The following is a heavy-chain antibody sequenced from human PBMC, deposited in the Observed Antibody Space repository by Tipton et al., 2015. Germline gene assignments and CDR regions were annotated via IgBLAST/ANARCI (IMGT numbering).Heavy chain of an antibody. CDR3: ARSEWGFSEVGYFYNVDV. D-gene: IGHD3-3*01. Sequence: SLRLSCVASGFTFSSYAMTWVRQAPGKGLEWVSGISGSSVDAYYADSVKGRFTISRDNSKNTLYLQMNSLRGEDTAVYYCARSEWGFSEVGYFYNVDVWGQGTTVTVSS. J-gene: IGHJ6*02. V-gene: IGHV3-23*01. CDR1: GFTFSSYA. CDR2: ISGSSVDA.